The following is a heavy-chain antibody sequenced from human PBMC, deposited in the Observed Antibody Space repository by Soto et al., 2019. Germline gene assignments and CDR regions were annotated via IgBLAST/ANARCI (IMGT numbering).Heavy chain of an antibody. D-gene: IGHD3-22*01. V-gene: IGHV1-2*02. CDR1: GYTFTGYY. CDR3: ARPAKYYYDSSDAFDI. J-gene: IGHJ3*02. Sequence: GASVKVSCKASGYTFTGYYMHWVRQAPGQGLEWMGWINPNSGGTNYAQKFQGRVTMTRDTSISTAYMELSRLRSDDTAVYYCARPAKYYYDSSDAFDIWGQGTMVT. CDR2: INPNSGGT.